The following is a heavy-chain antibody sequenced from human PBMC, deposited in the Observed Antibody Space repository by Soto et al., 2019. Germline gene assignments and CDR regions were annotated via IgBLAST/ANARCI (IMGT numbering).Heavy chain of an antibody. J-gene: IGHJ4*02. CDR1: GFAVSSKY. CDR3: VQSTGWPGFDF. Sequence: EVQWVESGGGLIQPGGSLRLSCAASGFAVSSKYMTWVRQAPGKGLEWVSVIYGGGTTYYADSVKGRFTISRATSKNTFYLQLISLRPEDTAVYYCVQSTGWPGFDFWGQGTLVTVSS. CDR2: IYGGGTT. V-gene: IGHV3-53*01. D-gene: IGHD6-19*01.